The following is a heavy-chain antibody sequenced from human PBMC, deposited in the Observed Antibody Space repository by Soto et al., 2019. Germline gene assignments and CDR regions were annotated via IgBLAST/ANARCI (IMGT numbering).Heavy chain of an antibody. CDR3: GRVAGVTVAGQDYYSMDV. J-gene: IGHJ6*02. CDR1: GFTFSDYF. D-gene: IGHD2-21*02. CDR2: IRKKPNSYTT. V-gene: IGHV3-72*01. Sequence: EVQLVESGGGLVQPGGSLRLSCAASGFTFSDYFMDWVRQAPGKGLEWVGRIRKKPNSYTTEYAASVKGRFTISRDDSKNSLNLQMTSLKTADTAVYDCGRVAGVTVAGQDYYSMDVWGQGTTVTVS.